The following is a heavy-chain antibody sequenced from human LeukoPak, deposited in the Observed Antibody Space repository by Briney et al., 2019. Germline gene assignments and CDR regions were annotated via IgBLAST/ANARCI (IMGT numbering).Heavy chain of an antibody. CDR2: ISGSGGST. CDR1: GFTFSSYA. V-gene: IGHV3-23*01. CDR3: AKDSVATINYYYYMDV. D-gene: IGHD5-12*01. J-gene: IGHJ6*03. Sequence: PGGSLRLSCAASGFTFSSYAMSWVRQAPRKGLEWVSAISGSGGSTYYADSVKGRFTISRDNSKNTLYLQMNSLRAEDTAVYYCAKDSVATINYYYYMDVWGKGTTVTISS.